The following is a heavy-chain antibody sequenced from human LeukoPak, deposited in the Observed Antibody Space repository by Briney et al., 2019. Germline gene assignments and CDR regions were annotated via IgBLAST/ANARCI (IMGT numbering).Heavy chain of an antibody. Sequence: SGPALVKPTQTLTLTCTFSGFSLSTSGMCVSWIRQPPGKALEWLARIDWDDDKYYSTSLKTRLTISKDTSKNQVVLTMTNMDPVDTATYYCARVKWAVAYYYFDYWGQGTLVTVSS. D-gene: IGHD6-19*01. J-gene: IGHJ4*02. CDR1: GFSLSTSGMC. CDR2: IDWDDDK. CDR3: ARVKWAVAYYYFDY. V-gene: IGHV2-70*11.